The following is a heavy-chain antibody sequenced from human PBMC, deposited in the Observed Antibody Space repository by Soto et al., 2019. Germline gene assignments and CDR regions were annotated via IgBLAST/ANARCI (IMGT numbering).Heavy chain of an antibody. CDR3: ASTEDFFDY. CDR2: IFYSGST. D-gene: IGHD1-1*01. Sequence: QVQLQESGPGLVKPSQTLSLTCSVSGVSLTSGTYYWSWIRQHPGKGLEWIGYIFYSGSTDYNPSLRSRVNISVETSKNHFSLKLSSVTAADTAVYYCASTEDFFDYWGQGTLVTVSS. V-gene: IGHV4-31*03. CDR1: GVSLTSGTYY. J-gene: IGHJ4*02.